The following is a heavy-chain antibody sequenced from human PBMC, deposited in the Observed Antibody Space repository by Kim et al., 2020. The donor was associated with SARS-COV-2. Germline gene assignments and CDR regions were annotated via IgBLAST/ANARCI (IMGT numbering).Heavy chain of an antibody. J-gene: IGHJ4*02. D-gene: IGHD3-22*01. Sequence: YSNPSRTSRVTISVDTSKNQFSLKLSSVTAADTAVYYCARVVVITPDFDYWGQGTLVTVSS. V-gene: IGHV4-39*01. CDR3: ARVVVITPDFDY.